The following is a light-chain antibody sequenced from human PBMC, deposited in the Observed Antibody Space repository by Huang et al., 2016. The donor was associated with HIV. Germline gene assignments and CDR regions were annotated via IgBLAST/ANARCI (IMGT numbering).Light chain of an antibody. J-gene: IGKJ2*01. CDR3: QQYNNWPPEYT. Sequence: EIVMTQSPATLSVSPGERATLSCRASQSVSNNLAWYQQKPGLAPTLLIYGASTRATGIPARFSCSVSGTRFTLTISNLQSEDFAVYYCQQYNNWPPEYTFGQGTKLEIK. CDR1: QSVSNN. V-gene: IGKV3-15*01. CDR2: GAS.